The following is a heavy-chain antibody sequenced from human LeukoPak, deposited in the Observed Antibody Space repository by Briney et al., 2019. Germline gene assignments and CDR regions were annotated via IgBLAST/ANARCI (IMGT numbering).Heavy chain of an antibody. D-gene: IGHD6-13*01. Sequence: GESLKISCKGSGYSFSNYWIAWVRQMPGKGLEWMGIIYPGDSSTRYSPSFQGQVIISADKSISTAYLQWSSLKASDTAMFYCARRAASGTSFDYWGQGTLVTVSS. CDR3: ARRAASGTSFDY. CDR2: IYPGDSST. CDR1: GYSFSNYW. J-gene: IGHJ4*02. V-gene: IGHV5-51*01.